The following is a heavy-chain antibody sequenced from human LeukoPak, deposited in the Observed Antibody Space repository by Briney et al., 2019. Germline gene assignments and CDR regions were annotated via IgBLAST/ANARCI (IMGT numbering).Heavy chain of an antibody. V-gene: IGHV3-64D*06. CDR3: VKGGGTHSSSYHNFDY. CDR2: ISSNGGST. J-gene: IGHJ4*02. Sequence: PGGSLRLSCSASGFTFSSYAMHWVRQAPGKGLEYVSAISSNGGSTYYADSVKGRFTISRDNSKNTLYLQMSSLRAEDTAVYYCVKGGGTHSSSYHNFDYWGQGTLVTASS. D-gene: IGHD6-6*01. CDR1: GFTFSSYA.